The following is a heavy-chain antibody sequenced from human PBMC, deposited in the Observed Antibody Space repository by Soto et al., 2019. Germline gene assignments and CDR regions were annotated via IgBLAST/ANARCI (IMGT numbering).Heavy chain of an antibody. CDR3: VKVLARGVGVPRFYFDS. V-gene: IGHV3-74*01. CDR1: GFTFSNSW. CDR2: INADGTST. D-gene: IGHD2-2*01. Sequence: HPGGSLRLSCAASGFTFSNSWMDWVRQVSGKXLEWVSRINADGTSTSYADSVKGRFTISRDNAKNTLYLHVNSLRAEDTAVYYCVKVLARGVGVPRFYFDSWGQGALVTVSS. J-gene: IGHJ4*02.